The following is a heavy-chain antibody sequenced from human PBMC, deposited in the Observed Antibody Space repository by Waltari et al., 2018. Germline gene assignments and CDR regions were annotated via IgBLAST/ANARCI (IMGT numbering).Heavy chain of an antibody. Sequence: QVQLQQWGAGLLKPSETLSLTCAVHRGSFSGYYCSWRRPPRGKGLEWIGEINHSGSTNYNPSLKSRVTISVDTSKNQFSLKLSSVTAADTAVYYCARVVARGWVLQAGFDYWGQGTLVTVSS. V-gene: IGHV4-34*01. D-gene: IGHD6-19*01. J-gene: IGHJ4*02. CDR3: ARVVARGWVLQAGFDY. CDR2: INHSGST. CDR1: RGSFSGYY.